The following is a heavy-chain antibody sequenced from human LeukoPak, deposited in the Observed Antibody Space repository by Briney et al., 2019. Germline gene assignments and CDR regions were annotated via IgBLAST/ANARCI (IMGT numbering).Heavy chain of an antibody. D-gene: IGHD6-19*01. CDR3: AKVTGLYTSGWYLDYFDY. CDR1: GFTFSSHA. Sequence: SGGSLRLSCTASGFTFSSHALSWVRHAPGKGLEWVSTISGSGGSTYYADSVKGRFTISRDNSKNTLYLQMNSLRAEDTALYYCAKVTGLYTSGWYLDYFDYWGQGTLVTVSS. V-gene: IGHV3-23*01. J-gene: IGHJ4*02. CDR2: ISGSGGST.